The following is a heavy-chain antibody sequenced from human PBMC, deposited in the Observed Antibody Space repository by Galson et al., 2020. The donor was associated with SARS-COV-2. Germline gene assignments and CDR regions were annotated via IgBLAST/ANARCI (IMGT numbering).Heavy chain of an antibody. Sequence: SVKVSCKASEGTFSSYAISWVRQAPGQGLEWMGGIIPIFGTANYAQKFQGRVTITADESTSTAYMELSSLRSEDTAVYYCARGEGGIQLWLGNWFDPWGQGTLVTVSS. CDR1: EGTFSSYA. D-gene: IGHD5-18*01. CDR2: IIPIFGTA. CDR3: ARGEGGIQLWLGNWFDP. V-gene: IGHV1-69*13. J-gene: IGHJ5*02.